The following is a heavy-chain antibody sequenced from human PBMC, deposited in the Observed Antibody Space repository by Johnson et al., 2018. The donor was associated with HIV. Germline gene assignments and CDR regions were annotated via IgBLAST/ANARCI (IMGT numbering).Heavy chain of an antibody. J-gene: IGHJ3*02. CDR1: GFTFSSYW. V-gene: IGHV3-7*01. CDR3: ATVPLCCFTTCYARGACDM. D-gene: IGHD2-2*01. CDR2: IKQDGSEK. Sequence: VQLVESGGGVVQPGRSLRLSCAASGFTFSSYWMSWVRQAPGKGLEWVANIKQDGSEKYYVDSVKGRFTISRDNAKNTLYLQMNSLRAEDTAVYYCATVPLCCFTTCYARGACDMWGQGTMVTVSS.